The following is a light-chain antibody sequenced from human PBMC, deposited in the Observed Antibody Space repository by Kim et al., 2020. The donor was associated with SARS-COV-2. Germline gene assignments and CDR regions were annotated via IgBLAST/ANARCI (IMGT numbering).Light chain of an antibody. J-gene: IGKJ1*01. CDR3: QQYGTSPRT. CDR1: QSVSGTY. Sequence: LPPGERATLSSRASQSVSGTYLAWYQQKPGQAPRLLIYGASSRATGIPDRFSGSGSGTDFTLTINRLEPEDFAVYYCQQYGTSPRTFGQGTKVDIK. CDR2: GAS. V-gene: IGKV3-20*01.